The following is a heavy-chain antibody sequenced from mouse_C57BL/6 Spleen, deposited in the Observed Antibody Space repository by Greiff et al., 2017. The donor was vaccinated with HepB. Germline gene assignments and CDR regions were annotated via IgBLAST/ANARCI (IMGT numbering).Heavy chain of an antibody. CDR1: GYAFSSSW. V-gene: IGHV1-82*01. J-gene: IGHJ3*01. CDR3: ARSGYGNRFAY. D-gene: IGHD2-1*01. CDR2: IYPGDGDT. Sequence: QVQLQQSGPELVKPGASVKISCKASGYAFSSSWMNWVKQRPGKGLEWIGRIYPGDGDTNYNGKFKGKATLTADKSSSTAYMQLSSLTSEDSAVYFCARSGYGNRFAYWGQGTLVTVSA.